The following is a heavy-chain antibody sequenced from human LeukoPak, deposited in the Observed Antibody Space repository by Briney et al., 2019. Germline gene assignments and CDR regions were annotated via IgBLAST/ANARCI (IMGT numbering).Heavy chain of an antibody. CDR1: GGSFSGYY. Sequence: PSETLSLTCAVYGGSFSGYYWSWIRQPPGKGLEWIGEINHSGSTNYNPSLKSRVTISVDTSKNQFSLKLSSVTAADTAVYYCARGRSGWYAYYYYYGMDVWGQGTTVTVSS. V-gene: IGHV4-34*01. J-gene: IGHJ6*02. D-gene: IGHD6-19*01. CDR2: INHSGST. CDR3: ARGRSGWYAYYYYYGMDV.